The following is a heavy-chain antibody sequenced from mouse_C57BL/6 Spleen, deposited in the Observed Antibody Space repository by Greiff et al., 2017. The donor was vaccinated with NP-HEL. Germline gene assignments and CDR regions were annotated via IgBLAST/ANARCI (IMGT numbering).Heavy chain of an antibody. CDR2: IRSKSNNYAT. V-gene: IGHV10-1*01. Sequence: EVQLVESGGGLVQPKGSLKLSCAASGFSFNTYAMNWVRQAPGKGLEWVARIRSKSNNYATYYADSVKDRFTISRDDSESMLYLQMNNLKTEDTAMYYCVRQEIYYAMDYWGQGTSVTVSS. CDR1: GFSFNTYA. CDR3: VRQEIYYAMDY. J-gene: IGHJ4*01.